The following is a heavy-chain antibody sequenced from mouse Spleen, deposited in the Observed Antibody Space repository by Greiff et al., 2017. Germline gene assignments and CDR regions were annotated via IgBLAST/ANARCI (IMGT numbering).Heavy chain of an antibody. D-gene: IGHD1-1*01. CDR2: INPSSGYT. Sequence: QVQLQQSGAELARPGASVKMSCKASGYTFTSYTMHWVKQRPGQGLEWIGYINPSSGYTKYNQKFKDKATLTADKSSSTAYMELRSLTSEDSAVYYCARADGSMAWFAYWGQGTLVTVSA. CDR3: ARADGSMAWFAY. CDR1: GYTFTSYT. J-gene: IGHJ3*01. V-gene: IGHV1-4*01.